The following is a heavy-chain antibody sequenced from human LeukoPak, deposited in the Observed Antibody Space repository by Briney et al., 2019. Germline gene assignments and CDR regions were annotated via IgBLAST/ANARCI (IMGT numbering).Heavy chain of an antibody. Sequence: GGSLRLSCAASGFTFSSYAMHWVRQAPGKGLEWVAVISYDGSNKYYADSVKGRFTISRDNSKNTLYLQMNSLRAEDTAVYYCASTTGYSYGYFDYWGQGTLVTVSS. J-gene: IGHJ4*02. CDR2: ISYDGSNK. CDR1: GFTFSSYA. V-gene: IGHV3-30*04. CDR3: ASTTGYSYGYFDY. D-gene: IGHD5-18*01.